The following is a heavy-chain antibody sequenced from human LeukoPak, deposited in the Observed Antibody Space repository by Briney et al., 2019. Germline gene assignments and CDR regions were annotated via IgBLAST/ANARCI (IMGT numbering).Heavy chain of an antibody. Sequence: GGSLRLSCAASGFTFSSYNMNWVRQTPGQGLEWVSSITSGSSHIYYADSVKGRFTISRDNAKSSLYLQINSLRAEDTAVYYCARDPYSGSYGADYYYYMDVWGKGTTVTISS. CDR2: ITSGSSHI. CDR1: GFTFSSYN. D-gene: IGHD1-26*01. V-gene: IGHV3-21*01. J-gene: IGHJ6*03. CDR3: ARDPYSGSYGADYYYYMDV.